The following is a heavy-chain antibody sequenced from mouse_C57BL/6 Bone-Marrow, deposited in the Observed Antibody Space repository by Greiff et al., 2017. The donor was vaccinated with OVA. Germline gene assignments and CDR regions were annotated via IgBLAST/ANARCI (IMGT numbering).Heavy chain of an antibody. CDR2: ISSGGGYI. V-gene: IGHV5-9-1*02. Sequence: EVQVVESGGGLVKPGGSLKLSCAASGFTFSSYAMSWVRQTPEKRLEWVASISSGGGYIYYADTVKGRFTISRDNARNTLYLQMNSLKSEDTAMYYCTRDLWSNFSGLAYWGQGTLVTVSA. CDR3: TRDLWSNFSGLAY. D-gene: IGHD2-5*01. J-gene: IGHJ3*01. CDR1: GFTFSSYA.